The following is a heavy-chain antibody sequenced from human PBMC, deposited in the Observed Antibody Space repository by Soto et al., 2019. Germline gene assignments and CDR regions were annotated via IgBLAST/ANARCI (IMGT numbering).Heavy chain of an antibody. V-gene: IGHV3-30-3*01. CDR2: ISYDGSNK. D-gene: IGHD6-19*01. J-gene: IGHJ4*02. CDR1: GFTFSSFN. Sequence: QVQLLESGGGVVQPGRSLRVSCAASGFTFSSFNMHWVRQAPGKGLGWVALISYDGSNKYVDSVKGRFTISRDNSKNTLYLQMNSLRAEDTAVYYCARTTTVAGTPEFDYWGQGTLVTVSS. CDR3: ARTTTVAGTPEFDY.